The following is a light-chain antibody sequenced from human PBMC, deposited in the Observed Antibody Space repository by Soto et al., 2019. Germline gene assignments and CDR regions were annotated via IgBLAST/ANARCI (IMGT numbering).Light chain of an antibody. CDR3: CSYAGSSFYV. CDR2: EVS. J-gene: IGLJ1*01. Sequence: SLLTQPSSVSRSPGQSITISCTGTSSDVGSYNLVSWYQQHLGKAPKLMIYEVSKRPSGVSNRFSGSKSGNTASLTISGLQAEDEADYYCCSYAGSSFYVFGTGTKVTVL. CDR1: SSDVGSYNL. V-gene: IGLV2-23*02.